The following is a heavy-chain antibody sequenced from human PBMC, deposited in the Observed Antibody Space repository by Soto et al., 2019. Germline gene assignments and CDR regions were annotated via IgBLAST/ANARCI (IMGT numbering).Heavy chain of an antibody. Sequence: EVQLLESGGGLVQPGGSLRLSCAASGFTFSSYAMSWVRQAPGKGLEWVSAIRGSGGSTYYADSVKGRFTISRDNSKNTLYLQMNSLRAEDTAVYYCAKNWPDYYGSGSYKFNWCDPWGLGTLVTVSS. CDR3: AKNWPDYYGSGSYKFNWCDP. CDR1: GFTFSSYA. J-gene: IGHJ5*02. CDR2: IRGSGGST. D-gene: IGHD3-10*01. V-gene: IGHV3-23*01.